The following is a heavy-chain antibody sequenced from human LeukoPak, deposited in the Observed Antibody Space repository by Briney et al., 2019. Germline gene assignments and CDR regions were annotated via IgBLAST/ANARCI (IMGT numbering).Heavy chain of an antibody. CDR3: ARAAMVRGGGMDV. V-gene: IGHV4-34*01. Sequence: SETLSFTCAVYGGSFSGYYWSWIRQPPGKGLEWIGEINHSGSTNYNPSLKSRVTISVDTSKNQFSLKLSSVTAADTAVYYCARAAMVRGGGMDVWGQGTTVTVSS. CDR2: INHSGST. J-gene: IGHJ6*02. CDR1: GGSFSGYY. D-gene: IGHD3-10*01.